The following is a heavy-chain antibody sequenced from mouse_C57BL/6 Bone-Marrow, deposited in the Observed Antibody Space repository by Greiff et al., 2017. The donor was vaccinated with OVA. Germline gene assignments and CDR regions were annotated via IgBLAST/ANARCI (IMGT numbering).Heavy chain of an antibody. J-gene: IGHJ2*01. V-gene: IGHV5-12*01. CDR2: ISNGGGST. Sequence: EVMLVESGGGLVQPGGSLKLSCAASGFTFSDYYMYWVRQTPEKRLEWVAYISNGGGSTYYPDTVKGRFTISRDNAKNTLYLQMSRLKSEDTAMYYCARDSGNYFDYWGQGTTLTVSS. CDR1: GFTFSDYY. CDR3: ARDSGNYFDY.